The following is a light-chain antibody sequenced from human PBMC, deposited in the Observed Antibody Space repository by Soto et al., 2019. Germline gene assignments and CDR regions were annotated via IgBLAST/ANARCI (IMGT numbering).Light chain of an antibody. CDR1: QSVSSN. Sequence: EIVMTQSPATLSVSPGERATLSCRASQSVSSNLAWYQQKPGQAPRLLIYGASTRATGIPARFSGSGSGTEFTLTISSRQSEDFAVYYCQQYNNWPQTFGQGTNVEIK. J-gene: IGKJ1*01. CDR3: QQYNNWPQT. CDR2: GAS. V-gene: IGKV3-15*01.